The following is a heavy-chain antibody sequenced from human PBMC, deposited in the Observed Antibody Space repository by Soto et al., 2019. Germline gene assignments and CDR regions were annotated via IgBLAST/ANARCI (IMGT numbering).Heavy chain of an antibody. CDR3: ARVGYSGYHFMFDY. CDR1: GGSISGGGYS. J-gene: IGHJ4*02. CDR2: IYRSGST. D-gene: IGHD5-12*01. Sequence: SETLSLTCTVSGGSISGGGYSWNWIRQPPGKGLEYIGYIYRSGSTYYNPSLRSRVIISIDKSNNHFSLKLSSVTAADTAVYYCARVGYSGYHFMFDYWGQGALVTISS. V-gene: IGHV4-30-2*01.